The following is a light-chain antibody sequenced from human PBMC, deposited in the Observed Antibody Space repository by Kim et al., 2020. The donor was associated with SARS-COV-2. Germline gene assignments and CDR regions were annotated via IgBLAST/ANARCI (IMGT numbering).Light chain of an antibody. CDR3: QQYTSDWT. CDR2: EAS. V-gene: IGKV1-5*03. CDR1: QRFGDS. Sequence: SASVQDRVTIPCRTSQRFGDSLAWYQQKPGKAPKLLIYEASTLESGVPPRFSGSGSGTEFTLTISSLQPDDFATYYCQQYTSDWTFGQGTKVDIK. J-gene: IGKJ1*01.